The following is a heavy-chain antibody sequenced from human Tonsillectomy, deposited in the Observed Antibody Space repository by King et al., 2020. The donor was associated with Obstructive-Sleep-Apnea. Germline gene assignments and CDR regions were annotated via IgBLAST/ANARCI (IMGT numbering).Heavy chain of an antibody. J-gene: IGHJ5*02. D-gene: IGHD6-25*01. CDR1: GGSVSSGSYY. CDR2: IYYSGST. CDR3: ARGKRQMWTPNWFDP. Sequence: QLQESGPGLVKPSETLSLTCTVSGGSVSSGSYYWSWIRQPPGKGLEWIGYIYYSGSTNYNPSLKSRVTISVYTSKNQSSLKLSSVTAADTAVYDCARGKRQMWTPNWFDPWGQGTLVTVSS. V-gene: IGHV4-61*01.